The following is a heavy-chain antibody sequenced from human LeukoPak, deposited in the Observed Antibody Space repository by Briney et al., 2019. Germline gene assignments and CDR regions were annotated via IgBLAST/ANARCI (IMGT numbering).Heavy chain of an antibody. CDR2: IYYSGST. V-gene: IGHV4-61*08. D-gene: IGHD1-26*01. J-gene: IGHJ5*02. Sequence: SETLSLTCTVSGGSISSGDYYWSWIRQPPGKGLEWIGYIYYSGSTNYNPSLKSRVTISVDTSKNQFSLKLSSATAADTAVYYCARLSSGSHNWFDPWGQGTLVTVSS. CDR1: GGSISSGDYY. CDR3: ARLSSGSHNWFDP.